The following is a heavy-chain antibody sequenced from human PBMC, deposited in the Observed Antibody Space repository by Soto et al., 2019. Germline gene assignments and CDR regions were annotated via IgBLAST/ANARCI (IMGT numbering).Heavy chain of an antibody. CDR3: ARELYDYGSYFDY. Sequence: GGSLRLSCAASGFTFSSYSMNWVRQAPGKGLEWVSSISSSSSYIYYADSVKGRFTISRDNAKNSLYLQMNSLRAEDTAVYYCARELYDYGSYFDYWGQGTLVTVSS. J-gene: IGHJ4*02. V-gene: IGHV3-21*01. CDR1: GFTFSSYS. D-gene: IGHD4-17*01. CDR2: ISSSSSYI.